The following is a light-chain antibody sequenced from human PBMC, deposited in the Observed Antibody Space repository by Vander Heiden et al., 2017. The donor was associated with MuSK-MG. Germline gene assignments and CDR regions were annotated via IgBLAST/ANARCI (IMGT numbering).Light chain of an antibody. CDR1: QGISSN. CDR2: GAS. V-gene: IGKV1-9*01. J-gene: IGKJ3*01. CDR3: QQFITCPLT. Sequence: DIQLTQSPSFLSASVGDRVTISCRASQGISSNLPWSQQKPGKAPKLLIYGASTLQSGVPSRFSGSGSGTEFTLTISSLQPEDFATYYCQQFITCPLTFGPGTKVDSK.